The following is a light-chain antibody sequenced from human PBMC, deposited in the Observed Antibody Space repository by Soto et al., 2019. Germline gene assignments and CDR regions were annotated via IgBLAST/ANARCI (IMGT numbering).Light chain of an antibody. CDR2: AAS. CDR1: QSMSSY. CDR3: QQGYSSPLT. J-gene: IGKJ4*01. Sequence: DIQMTQSPSSLSASVGDRVTITCRASQSMSSYLNWYQYKPGKAPKLLIYAASSLQSGVPSRFSGSGSGTDFTLTISSLQPEDFATYYCQQGYSSPLTFGGGTKVEIK. V-gene: IGKV1-39*01.